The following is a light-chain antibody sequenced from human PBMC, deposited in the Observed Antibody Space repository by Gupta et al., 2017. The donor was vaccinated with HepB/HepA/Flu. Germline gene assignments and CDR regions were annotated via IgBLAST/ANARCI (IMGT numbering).Light chain of an antibody. Sequence: GTPGQRVTISCSGSSSNIGSNYVYWYQQLPGTAPKLLIYRNNQRPSGVPDRFSGSKSGTSASLAISGLRSEDDADYYCAAWDDSLSGGVFGGGTKLTVL. J-gene: IGLJ3*02. CDR1: SSNIGSNY. V-gene: IGLV1-47*01. CDR2: RNN. CDR3: AAWDDSLSGGV.